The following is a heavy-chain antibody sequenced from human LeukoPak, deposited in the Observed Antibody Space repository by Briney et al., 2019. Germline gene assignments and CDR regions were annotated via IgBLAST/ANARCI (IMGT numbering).Heavy chain of an antibody. CDR2: MSGGGDYT. D-gene: IGHD5-12*01. CDR1: GFTFRNYA. CDR3: AKGLNRDYSGIGDS. Sequence: GGSLRLSCGASGFTFRNYAMSWVRRAPGKGVEWGASMSGGGDYTYRADSVKGRFTISRDDWDNRLYLQANSLKAEDTAVYYCAKGLNRDYSGIGDSWGQGTLVTVSP. V-gene: IGHV3-23*01. J-gene: IGHJ4*02.